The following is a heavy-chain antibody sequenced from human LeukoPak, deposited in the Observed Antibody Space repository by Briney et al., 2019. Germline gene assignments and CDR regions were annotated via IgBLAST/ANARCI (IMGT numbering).Heavy chain of an antibody. V-gene: IGHV3-30*04. Sequence: GRSLRLSCAASGFTFSSYAMHWVRQAPGKGLEWVAVILYDGSNKYYADSVKGRFTISRDNSKNTLYLQMNSLRAEDTAVYYCAKTWIQLWAPEGFDYWGQGTLVTVSS. J-gene: IGHJ4*02. CDR1: GFTFSSYA. CDR3: AKTWIQLWAPEGFDY. CDR2: ILYDGSNK. D-gene: IGHD5-18*01.